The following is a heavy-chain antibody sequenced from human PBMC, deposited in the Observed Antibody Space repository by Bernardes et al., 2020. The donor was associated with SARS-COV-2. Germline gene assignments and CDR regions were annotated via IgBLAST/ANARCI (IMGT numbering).Heavy chain of an antibody. D-gene: IGHD3-22*01. CDR2: MNPNSGDT. Sequence: ASVKVSCKASGYPFTGYYIHWVRQAPGQGLEWMGWMNPNSGDTTYAQKFQGRVTMTRDTSINTAYMELSRLRSDDTAMYYCALPPTDYDRYAMDVWGQGTTVTLSS. CDR1: GYPFTGYY. V-gene: IGHV1-2*02. CDR3: ALPPTDYDRYAMDV. J-gene: IGHJ6*02.